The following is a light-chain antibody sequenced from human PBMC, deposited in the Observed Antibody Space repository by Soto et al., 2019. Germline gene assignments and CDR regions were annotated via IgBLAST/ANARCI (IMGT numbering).Light chain of an antibody. CDR3: QQYNNWPPL. V-gene: IGKV3-15*01. CDR1: QSVSSN. CDR2: GAS. J-gene: IGKJ4*01. Sequence: EIVMTQSPATLSVSPGERATLSCRASQSVSSNLAWYQQKPAQAPRLLIYGASTRATGIPARFSGSGSGTEFTLTISSLQSEDFAVYYCQQYNNWPPLFGGGTKVDIK.